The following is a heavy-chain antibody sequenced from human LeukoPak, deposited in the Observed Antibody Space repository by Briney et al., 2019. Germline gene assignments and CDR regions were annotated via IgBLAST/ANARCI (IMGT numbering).Heavy chain of an antibody. CDR2: IYSGGST. D-gene: IGHD3-16*01. V-gene: IGHV3-66*01. CDR3: AKALGGPRGRIPWIDY. CDR1: GFTVSSNY. J-gene: IGHJ4*02. Sequence: GGSLRLSCAASGFTVSSNYMSWVRQAPGKGLEWVSIIYSGGSTYYADSVKGRFTISRDSSKNTLYLQMNSLRAEDTAVYYCAKALGGPRGRIPWIDYWGQGTLVTVSS.